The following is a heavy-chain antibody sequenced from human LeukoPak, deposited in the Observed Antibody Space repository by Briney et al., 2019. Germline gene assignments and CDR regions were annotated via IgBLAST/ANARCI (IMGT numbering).Heavy chain of an antibody. V-gene: IGHV3-74*01. J-gene: IGHJ4*02. D-gene: IGHD2-2*01. CDR1: GFTFSRYW. Sequence: GGSLRLSCAASGFTFSRYWMHWVRQAPGKGLVWVSRINSDGSYTSYADFAKGRFTISRDNAKNTVYLQMSSLRAEDTAVYYCAGICSTTDCLISAWGQGTLVTVSS. CDR3: AGICSTTDCLISA. CDR2: INSDGSYT.